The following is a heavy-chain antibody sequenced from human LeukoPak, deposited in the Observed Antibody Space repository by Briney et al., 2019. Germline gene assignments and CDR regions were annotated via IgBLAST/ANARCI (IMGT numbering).Heavy chain of an antibody. CDR2: IYYSGST. CDR1: GGSISSYY. J-gene: IGHJ2*01. D-gene: IGHD6-19*01. CDR3: ARSPYSSGFYCYFDL. V-gene: IGHV4-59*01. Sequence: PSETLSLTCTVSGGSISSYYWSWIRQPPGKGLEWIGYIYYSGSTNYNPSLKSRATISVDTSKNQFSLKLSSVTAADTAVYYCARSPYSSGFYCYFDLWGRGTLVTVSS.